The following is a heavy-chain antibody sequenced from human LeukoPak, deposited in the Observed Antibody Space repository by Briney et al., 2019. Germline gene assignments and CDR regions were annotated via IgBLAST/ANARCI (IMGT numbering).Heavy chain of an antibody. CDR2: INPNSGGT. CDR3: ARDARDIVVVPAALYYYYGMDV. Sequence: ASVKVFCKASGYTFTGYYMHWVRQAPGQGLEWMGWINPNSGGTNYAQKFQGRVTMTRDTSISTAYMELSRLRSDDTAVYYCARDARDIVVVPAALYYYYGMDVWGQGTTVTVSS. D-gene: IGHD2-2*01. CDR1: GYTFTGYY. J-gene: IGHJ6*02. V-gene: IGHV1-2*02.